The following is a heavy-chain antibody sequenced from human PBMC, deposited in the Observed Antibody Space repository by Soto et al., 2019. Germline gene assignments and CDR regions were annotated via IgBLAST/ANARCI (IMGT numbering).Heavy chain of an antibody. J-gene: IGHJ4*02. Sequence: SGPTLVNPTQTLTLTCTFSGFSLSTSGMCVSWIRQPPGKALEWLALIAWDDDNYYTTSLKTRLTISKDTSKNQEVLTMTSMDPVDTATYYCARGKDNSGYYCGGLYYFDYWGQGSLVTVSS. CDR2: IAWDDDN. D-gene: IGHD3-22*01. V-gene: IGHV2-70*13. CDR3: ARGKDNSGYYCGGLYYFDY. CDR1: GFSLSTSGMC.